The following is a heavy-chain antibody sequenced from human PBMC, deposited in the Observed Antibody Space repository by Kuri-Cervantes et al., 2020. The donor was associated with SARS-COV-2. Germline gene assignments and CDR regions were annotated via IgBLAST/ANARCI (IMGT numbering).Heavy chain of an antibody. Sequence: GSLRLSCTVSGGSISSYYWSWIRQPAGKGLEWIGRIYTSGSTNYNPSLKSRVTMSVDTSKNQFSLKLSSVTAADTAVYYCARHEGVPAAFRLNWFDPWGQGTLVTVSS. CDR1: GGSISSYY. J-gene: IGHJ5*02. CDR3: ARHEGVPAAFRLNWFDP. CDR2: IYTSGST. D-gene: IGHD2-2*01. V-gene: IGHV4-4*07.